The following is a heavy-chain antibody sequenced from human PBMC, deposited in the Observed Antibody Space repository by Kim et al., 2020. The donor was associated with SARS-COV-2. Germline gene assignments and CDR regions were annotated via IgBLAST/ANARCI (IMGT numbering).Heavy chain of an antibody. J-gene: IGHJ4*02. CDR3: TTYSSGWYRVGQ. Sequence: DYAAPVKGRFTISRDDSKNTLDLQMNSLKTEDTAVYYCTTYSSGWYRVGQWGQGTLVTVSS. D-gene: IGHD6-19*01. V-gene: IGHV3-15*01.